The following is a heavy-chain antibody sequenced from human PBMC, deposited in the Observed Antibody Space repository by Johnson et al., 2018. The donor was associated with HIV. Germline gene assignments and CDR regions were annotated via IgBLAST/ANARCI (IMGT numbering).Heavy chain of an antibody. CDR3: AILPEWELSPEVFDI. Sequence: EMQLVESGGGVVRPGGSLRLSCVASGFSVSDNYMSWVRQAPGEGLEWVSRINSDGSSTICADSVKGRFTISRDNSKNTLYLQMNSLRAEDTAVYYCAILPEWELSPEVFDIWGQGTMVTLSS. V-gene: IGHV3-74*02. CDR1: GFSVSDNY. J-gene: IGHJ3*02. CDR2: INSDGSST. D-gene: IGHD1-26*01.